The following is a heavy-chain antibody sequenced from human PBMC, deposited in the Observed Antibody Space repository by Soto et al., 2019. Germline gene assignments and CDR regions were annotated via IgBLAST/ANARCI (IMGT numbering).Heavy chain of an antibody. CDR1: CCSLSPNY. CDR2: IYFGGTT. J-gene: IGHJ5*02. D-gene: IGHD2-21*01. V-gene: IGHV4-4*09. Sequence: SETLSLTCIFSCCSLSPNYWPWILHPPGKGLEWVGYIYFGGTTSYNPSLKSRVTISLETSNSQFSLRLSSLTAADTAVYYCASLGAYSPSHDPWGPGTLVTV. CDR3: ASLGAYSPSHDP.